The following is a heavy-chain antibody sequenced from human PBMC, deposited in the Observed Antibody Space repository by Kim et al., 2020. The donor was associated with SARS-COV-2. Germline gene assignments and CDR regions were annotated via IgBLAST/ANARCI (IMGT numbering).Heavy chain of an antibody. CDR1: GFTVSSNY. CDR3: AGDFSIAVAGAGGY. Sequence: GGSLRLSCAASGFTVSSNYMSWVRQAPGKGLEWVSVIYSGGSTYYADSVKGRFTISRDNSKNTLYLQMNSLRAEDTAVYYCAGDFSIAVAGAGGYWGQGTLVTVSS. CDR2: IYSGGST. D-gene: IGHD6-19*01. J-gene: IGHJ4*02. V-gene: IGHV3-53*01.